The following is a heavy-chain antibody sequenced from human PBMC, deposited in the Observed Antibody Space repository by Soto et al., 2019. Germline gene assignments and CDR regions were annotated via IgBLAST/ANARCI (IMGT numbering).Heavy chain of an antibody. V-gene: IGHV1-69*13. CDR3: ARTPGIAAAGPNYYGMDV. D-gene: IGHD6-13*01. CDR2: IIPIFGTA. CDR1: GGTFSSYA. Sequence: ASVKVSCKASGGTFSSYAISWVRQAPGQGLEWMGGIIPIFGTANYAQKFQGRVTITADESTSTAYMELSSLRSEDTAVYYCARTPGIAAAGPNYYGMDVWGQGTTVTVSS. J-gene: IGHJ6*02.